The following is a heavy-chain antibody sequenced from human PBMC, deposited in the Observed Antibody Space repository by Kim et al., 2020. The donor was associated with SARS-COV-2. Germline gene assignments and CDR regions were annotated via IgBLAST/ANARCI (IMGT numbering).Heavy chain of an antibody. V-gene: IGHV3-48*02. CDR1: GFTFSSYS. CDR2: ISNSSSTI. CDR3: ARAFADFWSGYYPDF. J-gene: IGHJ4*02. D-gene: IGHD3-3*01. Sequence: GGSLRLSCAASGFTFSSYSMNWVRQAPGKGLEWVSYISNSSSTIYYADSVKGRFTISRDNAKNSLYLQMNSLRDEDTAVYYCARAFADFWSGYYPDFWGQGTLVTVSS.